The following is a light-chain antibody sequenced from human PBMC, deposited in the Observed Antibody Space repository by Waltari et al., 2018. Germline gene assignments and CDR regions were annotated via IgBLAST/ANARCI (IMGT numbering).Light chain of an antibody. CDR1: QSVLYSSNNKNY. V-gene: IGKV4-1*01. CDR3: QQYYSTPLT. CDR2: WAS. J-gene: IGKJ4*01. Sequence: DIVMTQSPDSLAVSLSERASINCKSSQSVLYSSNNKNYLAWYQHKPRQPPKLLIYWASSRESGVPDRFSGSGSGTDFTLTISSLQAEDVAIYYCQQYYSTPLTFGGGTKVEIK.